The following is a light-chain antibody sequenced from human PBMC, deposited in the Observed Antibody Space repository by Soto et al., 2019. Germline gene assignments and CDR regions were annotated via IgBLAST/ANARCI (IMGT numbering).Light chain of an antibody. CDR2: EVS. J-gene: IGLJ1*01. V-gene: IGLV2-23*02. CDR1: SSDVGSHNL. CDR3: CSYAGSSTSRV. Sequence: QSVLTQPASVSGSPGQSITISCTGTSSDVGSHNLVSWYQQHPGKAPKFMIYEVSKRPSGVSNRFSGSKSGNTASLTISGLQAEDEAYYYCCSYAGSSTSRVFGTGTKLTVL.